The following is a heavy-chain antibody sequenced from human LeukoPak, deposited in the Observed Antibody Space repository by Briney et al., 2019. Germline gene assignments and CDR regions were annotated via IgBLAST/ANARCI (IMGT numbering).Heavy chain of an antibody. V-gene: IGHV4-34*01. CDR2: INHSGST. J-gene: IGHJ4*02. CDR3: ANLGALRDGDY. D-gene: IGHD5-24*01. CDR1: DGSFSGYS. Sequence: SETLSLTCAVYDGSFSGYSWSWIRQPPGKGLEWIGEINHSGSTNYNPSLKSRVTISLDTSKNQFSLRLSSVTAADTAVYYCANLGALRDGDYWGQGTLVTVSS.